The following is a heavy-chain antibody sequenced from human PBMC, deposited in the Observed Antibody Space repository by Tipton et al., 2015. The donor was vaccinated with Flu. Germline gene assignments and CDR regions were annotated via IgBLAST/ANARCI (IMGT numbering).Heavy chain of an antibody. Sequence: TLSLTCTVSGGSIRSYYWSWIRQPAGKGLEWIGRISPSGSTNYNASLKGRVTMSVDTSKSQLSLRLSSATAADTAKYYCARALNSGREYAFDIWGQGAVVTVSS. CDR2: ISPSGST. CDR3: ARALNSGREYAFDI. V-gene: IGHV4-4*07. CDR1: GGSIRSYY. J-gene: IGHJ3*02. D-gene: IGHD6-19*01.